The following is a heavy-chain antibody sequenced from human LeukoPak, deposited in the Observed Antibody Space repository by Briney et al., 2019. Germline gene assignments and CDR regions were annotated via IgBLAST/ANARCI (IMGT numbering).Heavy chain of an antibody. Sequence: SETLSLTCTVSGGSISSYYWSWIRQPPGKGLEWIGYIYYSGSTNYNPSLKSRVTISVDTSKNQFSLKLSSVTAADTAVYYCARHKYSSGWGAPHAFDIWGQRTMVTVSS. CDR1: GGSISSYY. V-gene: IGHV4-59*08. J-gene: IGHJ3*02. CDR3: ARHKYSSGWGAPHAFDI. D-gene: IGHD6-19*01. CDR2: IYYSGST.